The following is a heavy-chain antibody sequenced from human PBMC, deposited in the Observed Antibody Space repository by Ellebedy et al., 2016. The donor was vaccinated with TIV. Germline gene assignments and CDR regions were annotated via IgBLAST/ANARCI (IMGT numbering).Heavy chain of an antibody. CDR3: AAAHYYFYGKDV. J-gene: IGHJ6*02. CDR2: ISESSSFI. D-gene: IGHD2-15*01. Sequence: PGGSLRLSCVASGFSFSTYTMNWVRQAPGKGLEWVASISESSSFIYYADSLKGRFTISRDNAKNSLYLQMNSLRAEDTAVYYCAAAHYYFYGKDVWGQGTRVTVSS. CDR1: GFSFSTYT. V-gene: IGHV3-21*01.